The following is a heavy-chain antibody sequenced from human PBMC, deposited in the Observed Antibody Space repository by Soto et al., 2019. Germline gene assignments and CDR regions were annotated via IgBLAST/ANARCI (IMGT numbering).Heavy chain of an antibody. CDR2: INPNTGVT. D-gene: IGHD6-19*01. CDR1: GYTFTAYY. Sequence: QVQLVQSGAEVEKPGASVKVSCKASGYTFTAYYVHWVRQAPGQGLEWMGCINPNTGVTNYAHKSQDRVNMTMDTSISPAYRELSRLRPDAMTVYFCAGEEAGAGKDRGHGTLVSVSS. CDR3: AGEEAGAGKD. V-gene: IGHV1-2*02. J-gene: IGHJ4*01.